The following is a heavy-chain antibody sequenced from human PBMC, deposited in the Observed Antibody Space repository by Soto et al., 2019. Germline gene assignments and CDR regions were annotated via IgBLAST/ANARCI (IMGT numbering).Heavy chain of an antibody. D-gene: IGHD5-18*01. CDR3: ARNGVAAIAKYNWFDP. Sequence: QVQLVQSGAEVKKPGSSVKVSCKASGGTFSSYAISWVRQAPGQGLEWMGGIIPIFGTANYAQKFQRRVTITADESTSTAYMELSSMRSEDTAVYYCARNGVAAIAKYNWFDPWGKGTLVTVSS. J-gene: IGHJ5*02. CDR1: GGTFSSYA. V-gene: IGHV1-69*01. CDR2: IIPIFGTA.